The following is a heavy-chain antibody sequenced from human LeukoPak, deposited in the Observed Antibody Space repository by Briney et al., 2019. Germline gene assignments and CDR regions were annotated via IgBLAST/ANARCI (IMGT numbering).Heavy chain of an antibody. CDR3: ARAPGSRLNYYGMDV. Sequence: VASVKVSCKASGGTSSSYAISWVRQAPGQGLEWMGGIIPIFGTANYAQKFQGRVTITADESTSTAYMELSSLRSEDTAVYYCARAPGSRLNYYGMDVWGQGTTVTVSS. CDR2: IIPIFGTA. V-gene: IGHV1-69*13. J-gene: IGHJ6*02. CDR1: GGTSSSYA. D-gene: IGHD2-21*02.